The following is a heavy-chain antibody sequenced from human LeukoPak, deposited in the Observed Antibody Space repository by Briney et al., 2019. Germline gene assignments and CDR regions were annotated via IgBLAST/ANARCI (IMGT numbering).Heavy chain of an antibody. CDR1: GGSISSYY. V-gene: IGHV4-59*01. D-gene: IGHD2-21*02. CDR2: IYYSGST. Sequence: SETLSLTCTVSGGSISSYYWSWIWQPPGKGLEWIGYIYYSGSTNYNPSLKSRVTISVDTSKNQFSLKLSSVTAADTAVYYCARDRSYCGGDCYNWFDPWGQGTLVTVSS. J-gene: IGHJ5*02. CDR3: ARDRSYCGGDCYNWFDP.